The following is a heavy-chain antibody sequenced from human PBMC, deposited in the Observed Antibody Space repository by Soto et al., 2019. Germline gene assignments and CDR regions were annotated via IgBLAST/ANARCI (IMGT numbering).Heavy chain of an antibody. CDR1: RFTFTTYW. J-gene: IGHJ6*02. CDR3: AGGNALDV. V-gene: IGHV3-7*01. CDR2: IHQAGSEK. Sequence: EVHLVESGGGLVQPGGSLRLSCAASRFTFTTYWMTWVRQAPGKGLEWVANIHQAGSEKYYMDSVKGRFTISRDNAKNSPYLHMTSLRAEDTAIYYCAGGNALDVWGQGTTFTVSS.